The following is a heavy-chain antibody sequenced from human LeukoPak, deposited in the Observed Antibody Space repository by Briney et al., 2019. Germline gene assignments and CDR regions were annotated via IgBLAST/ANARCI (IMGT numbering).Heavy chain of an antibody. CDR1: GGSISSSSYY. V-gene: IGHV4-39*07. Sequence: SETLSLTCTVSGGSISSSSYYWSWIRQPPGKGLEWIGEINHSGSTNYNPSLKSRVTISVDTSKNQFSLKLSSVTAADTAVYYCARGRRSSYYDSSGYYYFDYWGQGTLVTVSS. J-gene: IGHJ4*02. CDR3: ARGRRSSYYDSSGYYYFDY. D-gene: IGHD3-22*01. CDR2: INHSGST.